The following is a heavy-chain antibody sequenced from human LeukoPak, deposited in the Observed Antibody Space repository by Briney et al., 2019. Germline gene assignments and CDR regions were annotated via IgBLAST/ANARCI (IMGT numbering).Heavy chain of an antibody. CDR3: AKSREEIRGLDAFDI. CDR1: GGSISSYC. Sequence: SETLSLTCIVSGGSISSYCWNWIRQHPGKGLEWIGYIYYSGSTYYNPSLKSRVALSVDTSKNQFSLKLSSLTAADTAVYYCAKSREEIRGLDAFDIWGQGTMVTVSS. J-gene: IGHJ3*02. V-gene: IGHV4-59*06. CDR2: IYYSGST. D-gene: IGHD5-24*01.